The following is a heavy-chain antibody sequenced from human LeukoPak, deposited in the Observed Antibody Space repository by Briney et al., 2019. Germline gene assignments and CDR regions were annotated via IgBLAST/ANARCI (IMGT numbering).Heavy chain of an antibody. CDR3: ASYQLTNWFDP. D-gene: IGHD2-2*01. J-gene: IGHJ5*02. CDR2: IYYSGST. CDR1: GGSISSYY. V-gene: IGHV4-59*01. Sequence: PSETLSLTCTVSGGSISSYYWSWIRQPPGKGLEWIGYIYYSGSTNYNPSLKSRVTISVDTSKNQFSLKLSSVTAADTAVYYCASYQLTNWFDPWGQGTLVTVSS.